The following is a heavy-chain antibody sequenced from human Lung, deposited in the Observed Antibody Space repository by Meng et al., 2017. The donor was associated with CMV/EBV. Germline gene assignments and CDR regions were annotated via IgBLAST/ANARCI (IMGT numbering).Heavy chain of an antibody. CDR2: INTYNGKT. D-gene: IGHD3-9*01. V-gene: IGHV1-18*01. CDR1: GYTFTNYG. Sequence: ASVKVSCKASGYTFTNYGISWVRRAPGQGLEWMGWINTYNGKTNYRQNLQGRVTMTTDTSTSTVYMELRSLRSDDTAVYYCASALDPTYCNYWGQGTLVTVSS. J-gene: IGHJ4*02. CDR3: ASALDPTYCNY.